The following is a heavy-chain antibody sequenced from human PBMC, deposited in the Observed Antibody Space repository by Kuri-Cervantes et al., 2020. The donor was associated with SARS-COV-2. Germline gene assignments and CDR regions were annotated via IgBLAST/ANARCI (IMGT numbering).Heavy chain of an antibody. V-gene: IGHV1-18*01. D-gene: IGHD5-18*01. CDR2: INAYNGNT. J-gene: IGHJ3*02. CDR1: GYTFTSYG. Sequence: ASVKVSCKDSGYTFTSYGISWVRQAPGQGLDWMGWINAYNGNTNYEQKFQGRVTITADNSTSTAYMELSSLRPEDTAVYYCAREVGIQLWSSGNAFDIWGQGTMVTVSS. CDR3: AREVGIQLWSSGNAFDI.